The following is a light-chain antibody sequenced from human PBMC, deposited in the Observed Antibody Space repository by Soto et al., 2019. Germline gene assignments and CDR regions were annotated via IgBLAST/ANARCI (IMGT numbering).Light chain of an antibody. V-gene: IGKV1-5*01. CDR1: QSISSW. CDR2: DAS. CDR3: QQYNSPLT. J-gene: IGKJ4*01. Sequence: DIQMTQSPSTLSASVGARAPITCRASQSISSWLAWYQQKPGKAPKLLIYDASSLESGVPSRFSGSGSGTEFTLTISSLQPDDFATYYCQQYNSPLTFGGGTKVDIK.